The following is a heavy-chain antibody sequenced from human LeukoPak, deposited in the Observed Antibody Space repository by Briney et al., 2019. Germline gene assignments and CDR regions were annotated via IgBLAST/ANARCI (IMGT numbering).Heavy chain of an antibody. V-gene: IGHV3-43*02. CDR2: ISGDGVST. CDR1: GLPIADFA. J-gene: IGHJ4*02. Sequence: GGSLRLSCVASGLPIADFAMHWVRQAPGKGLEWVSLISGDGVSTFYADSVKGRFSISRDNSKNSLYLEMSSLRTEDAAMYYCAKESGKFDYWGQGTLVAVSS. CDR3: AKESGKFDY.